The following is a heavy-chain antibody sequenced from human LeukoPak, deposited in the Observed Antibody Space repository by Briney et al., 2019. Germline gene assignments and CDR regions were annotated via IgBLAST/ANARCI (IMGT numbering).Heavy chain of an antibody. D-gene: IGHD4-11*01. CDR2: IYYSGST. CDR1: GGSISSGDYY. V-gene: IGHV4-30-4*01. Sequence: SEILSLTCTVSGGSISSGDYYWSWIRQPPGKGLEWIGYIYYSGSTYYNPSLKSRVTISVDTSKNQFSLKLSSVTAADTAVYYCAGVHDYSNYFDYWGQGTLVTVSS. CDR3: AGVHDYSNYFDY. J-gene: IGHJ4*02.